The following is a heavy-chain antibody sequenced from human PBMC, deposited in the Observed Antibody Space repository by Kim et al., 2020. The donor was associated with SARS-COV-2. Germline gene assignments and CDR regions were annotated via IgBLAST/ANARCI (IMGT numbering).Heavy chain of an antibody. D-gene: IGHD3-3*01. CDR1: GYTFTSYD. CDR2: MNPNSGNT. J-gene: IGHJ4*02. V-gene: IGHV1-8*01. CDR3: ARGRILEWLLSYYFDY. Sequence: ASVKVSCKASGYTFTSYDINWVRQATGQGLEWMGWMNPNSGNTGYAQKFQGRVTMTRNTSISTAYMELSSLRSEDTAVYYCARGRILEWLLSYYFDYWGQGTLVTVSS.